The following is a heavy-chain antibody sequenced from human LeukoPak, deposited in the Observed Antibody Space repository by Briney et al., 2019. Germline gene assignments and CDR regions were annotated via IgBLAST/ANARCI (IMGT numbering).Heavy chain of an antibody. CDR1: GYSFTSYW. D-gene: IGHD3-22*01. CDR3: ARRLTYDSRAYYCLDY. CDR2: IFPGDSDT. J-gene: IGHJ4*02. V-gene: IGHV5-51*01. Sequence: GESLKISCKVSGYSFTSYWIGWLRQKPGKGLEWMGIIFPGDSDTRYSPSFQGQVTISADKSISTAYLQWSSLKASDTAMYYCARRLTYDSRAYYCLDYWGQGTLVTVSS.